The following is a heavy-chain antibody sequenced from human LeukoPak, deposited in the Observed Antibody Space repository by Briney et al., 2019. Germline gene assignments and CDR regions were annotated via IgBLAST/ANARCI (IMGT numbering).Heavy chain of an antibody. CDR1: GFSISDTW. J-gene: IGHJ3*02. D-gene: IGHD6-13*01. Sequence: GGSLRLSCAVSGFSISDTWMTWVRQAPGKGLEWVASIKRDASEKYYVDSVKGRFTISRDNAKNSLYLQMNSLRAEDTAAYNCAREAAGGTKGVSGTFDIWGRGTMVTVSS. CDR2: IKRDASEK. CDR3: AREAAGGTKGVSGTFDI. V-gene: IGHV3-7*01.